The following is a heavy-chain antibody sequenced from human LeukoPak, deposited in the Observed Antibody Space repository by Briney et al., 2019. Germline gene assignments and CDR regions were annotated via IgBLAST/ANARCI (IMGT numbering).Heavy chain of an antibody. CDR3: SRQPQFSARYLNGFDI. Sequence: SETLSLTCTVSGGSISCSSCYWGWIRQPPGKGLEWIGSVYYSGSTYYNPSLQSRVTISVDTSKNQFSLRLSSVTAADTAVYYCSRQPQFSARYLNGFDIWGQGTRVTVSS. CDR2: VYYSGST. V-gene: IGHV4-39*01. CDR1: GGSISCSSCY. J-gene: IGHJ3*02. D-gene: IGHD6-19*01.